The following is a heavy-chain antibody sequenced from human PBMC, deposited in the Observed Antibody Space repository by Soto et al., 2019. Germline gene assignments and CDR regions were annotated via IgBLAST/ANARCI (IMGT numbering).Heavy chain of an antibody. Sequence: QVTLKESGPVLVKPTETLTLTCTVSGFSLSNARMGVRWIRQPPGKALEWLAHIFSNDEKYYSTSLKSRLTISKKTSKSQVVLTMTHMDPVDTATDSCARITLRYYYGMDIWGQGTTVTVSS. V-gene: IGHV2-26*01. CDR2: IFSNDEK. D-gene: IGHD3-9*01. J-gene: IGHJ6*02. CDR3: ARITLRYYYGMDI. CDR1: GFSLSNARMG.